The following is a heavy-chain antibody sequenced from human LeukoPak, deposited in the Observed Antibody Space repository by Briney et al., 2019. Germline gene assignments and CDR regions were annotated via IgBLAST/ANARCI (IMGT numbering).Heavy chain of an antibody. Sequence: GGSLRLSCAAPGLTFSSYWMHWVRQAPGKGLVWVSSINSDGSNTMYADSVKGRFTISRDNAKDTLYLQMNSLRAEDTAVYYCARLPTGSSLHYWGQGTLVTVSS. J-gene: IGHJ4*02. CDR1: GLTFSSYW. V-gene: IGHV3-74*03. CDR3: ARLPTGSSLHY. D-gene: IGHD6-6*01. CDR2: INSDGSNT.